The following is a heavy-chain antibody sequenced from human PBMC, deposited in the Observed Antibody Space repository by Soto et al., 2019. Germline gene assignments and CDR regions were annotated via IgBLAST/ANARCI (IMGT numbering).Heavy chain of an antibody. CDR1: GFTFSSYA. D-gene: IGHD3-22*01. V-gene: IGHV3-30-3*01. CDR2: ISYDGSNK. CDR3: AKGGYYYDTSGPTFEY. Sequence: QVQLVESGGGVVQPGRSLRLSCAASGFTFSSYAMHWVRQAPGKGLEWVAVISYDGSNKYYADSVKGRFTISRDNSKNTLYLQMNSLRAEDTAVYYCAKGGYYYDTSGPTFEYWGQGTLVTVSS. J-gene: IGHJ4*02.